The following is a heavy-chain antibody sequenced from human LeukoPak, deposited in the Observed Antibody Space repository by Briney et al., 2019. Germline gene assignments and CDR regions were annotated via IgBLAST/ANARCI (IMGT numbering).Heavy chain of an antibody. V-gene: IGHV4-61*02. CDR1: GGSISSGSYY. Sequence: SETLSLTCTVSGGSISSGSYYWSWIRQPAGKGLEWIGRIYTSGSTNYNPSLKSRVTISVDTSKNQFSLKLSSVTAADTAVYYCARGWLYYYYMDVWGKGTTVTISS. J-gene: IGHJ6*03. CDR3: ARGWLYYYYMDV. CDR2: IYTSGST. D-gene: IGHD6-19*01.